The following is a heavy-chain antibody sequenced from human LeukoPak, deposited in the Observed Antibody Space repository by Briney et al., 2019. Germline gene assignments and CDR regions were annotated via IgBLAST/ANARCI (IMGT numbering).Heavy chain of an antibody. Sequence: PGGSLRLSCAASGFTFSSYSMNWVRQAPGKGLEWVSSISSSSSYIYYADSVKGRFTISRDNSKNTLYLQMNSLRVEDTAVYYCAKDSHGLGEENYWGQGTLVTVSS. D-gene: IGHD3-16*01. CDR1: GFTFSSYS. CDR3: AKDSHGLGEENY. V-gene: IGHV3-21*04. J-gene: IGHJ4*02. CDR2: ISSSSSYI.